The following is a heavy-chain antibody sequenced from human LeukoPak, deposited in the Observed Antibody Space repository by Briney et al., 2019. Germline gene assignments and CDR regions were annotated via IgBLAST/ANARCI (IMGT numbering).Heavy chain of an antibody. J-gene: IGHJ4*02. V-gene: IGHV3-23*01. CDR1: GFTFRSYA. CDR2: ISSSGGDT. D-gene: IGHD6-13*01. Sequence: GGSLRLSCAASGFTFRSYAMSWVRQAPGKGLEWVSGISSSGGDTYYADSVKGRFTISKDKSKNTLYLQMNSLRAEDTAVYYCAKGIAAAGTFDYWGQGTLVTVSS. CDR3: AKGIAAAGTFDY.